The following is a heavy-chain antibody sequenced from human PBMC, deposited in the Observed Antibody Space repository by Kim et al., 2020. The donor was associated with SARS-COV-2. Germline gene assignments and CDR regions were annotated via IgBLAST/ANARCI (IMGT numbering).Heavy chain of an antibody. V-gene: IGHV3-9*01. D-gene: IGHD6-13*01. CDR3: AKDLTSGYSSSWTLDY. CDR2: ISWNSGSI. CDR1: GFTFGDYA. J-gene: IGHJ4*02. Sequence: GGSLRLSCAASGFTFGDYAMHWVRQAPGKGLEWVSGISWNSGSIGYADSVKGRFTISRDNAKNSLYLQMNSLRAEDTALYYCAKDLTSGYSSSWTLDYWGQGTLVTVSS.